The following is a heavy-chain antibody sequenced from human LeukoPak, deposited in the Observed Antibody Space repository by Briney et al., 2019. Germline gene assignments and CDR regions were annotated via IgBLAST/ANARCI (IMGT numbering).Heavy chain of an antibody. D-gene: IGHD3-3*01. CDR2: ISYDGSNK. CDR3: HDFWSGTPGFDY. V-gene: IGHV3-30*01. Sequence: PGRSLRLSCAASGFTFSSYAMHWVRQAPGKGLEWVAVISYDGSNKYYADSVKGRFTISRDNSKNTLYLQMNSLRAEDTAVYYCHDFWSGTPGFDYWGQGTLDTVSS. J-gene: IGHJ4*02. CDR1: GFTFSSYA.